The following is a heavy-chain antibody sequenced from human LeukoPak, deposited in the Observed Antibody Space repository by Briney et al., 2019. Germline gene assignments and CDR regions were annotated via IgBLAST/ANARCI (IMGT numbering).Heavy chain of an antibody. D-gene: IGHD1-26*01. CDR3: ATSRADTEVVGATGSGDY. J-gene: IGHJ4*02. Sequence: PSETLSLTCAVYGGSFSGYYWSWIRQPPGKGLEWTGEINHSGSTNYNPSLKSRVTISVDTSKNQFSLKLSSVTAADTAVYYCATSRADTEVVGATGSGDYWGQGTLVTVSS. CDR1: GGSFSGYY. CDR2: INHSGST. V-gene: IGHV4-34*01.